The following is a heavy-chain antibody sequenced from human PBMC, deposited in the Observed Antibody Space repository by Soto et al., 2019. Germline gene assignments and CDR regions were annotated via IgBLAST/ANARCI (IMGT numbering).Heavy chain of an antibody. J-gene: IGHJ3*02. CDR2: IWYDGSNK. V-gene: IGHV3-33*06. Sequence: GGSLRLSCAASGFTFSSYGMHWVRQAPGKGLEWVAVIWYDGSNKYYADSVKGRFTISRDNSRNTLFLQMKSLRAEDTAKYYCAKTHYYDTSGYYGATDFFDIWGQGTTVTVSS. D-gene: IGHD3-22*01. CDR3: AKTHYYDTSGYYGATDFFDI. CDR1: GFTFSSYG.